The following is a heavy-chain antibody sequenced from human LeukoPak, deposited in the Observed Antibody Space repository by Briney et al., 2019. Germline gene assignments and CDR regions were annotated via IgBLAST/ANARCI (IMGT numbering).Heavy chain of an antibody. Sequence: GGSLRLSCAASGFTFSSYAMSWVRQAPGKGLEWVSAISGSGGSTYYADSVKGRFTISRDNSKNTLYLQMNSLRAEDTAVYYCAKGADEGSGGRYYYGMDVWGQGTTVTVSS. CDR3: AKGADEGSGGRYYYGMDV. V-gene: IGHV3-23*01. D-gene: IGHD2-15*01. CDR1: GFTFSSYA. J-gene: IGHJ6*02. CDR2: ISGSGGST.